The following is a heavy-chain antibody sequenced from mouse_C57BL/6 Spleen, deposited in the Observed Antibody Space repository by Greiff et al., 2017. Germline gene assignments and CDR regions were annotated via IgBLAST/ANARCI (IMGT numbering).Heavy chain of an antibody. V-gene: IGHV1-82*01. J-gene: IGHJ3*01. Sequence: VQLQQSGPELVKPGASVKISCKASGYAFSSSWMNWVKQRPGKGLEWIGRIYPGDGDTNYNGKFKGKATLTADKSSSTANMQLSSLTSEDSAVYFCASTSSGYVAYWGKRTLVTVAA. CDR1: GYAFSSSW. D-gene: IGHD3-2*02. CDR2: IYPGDGDT. CDR3: ASTSSGYVAY.